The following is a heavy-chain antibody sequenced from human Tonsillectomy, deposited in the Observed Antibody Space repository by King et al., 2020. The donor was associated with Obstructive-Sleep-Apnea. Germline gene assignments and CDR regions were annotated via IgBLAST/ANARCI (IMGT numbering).Heavy chain of an antibody. CDR3: ARADYYGSGIDS. CDR1: GGSISSGCYY. D-gene: IGHD3-10*01. Sequence: VQLQESGPGLVKPAQTLSLTCTVSGGSISSGCYYWSWIRQHPGKGLEWIGYIYYSGSTYYNPSLKSRVTMSADTSENQFSLTLRSVTAADTAVYYCARADYYGSGIDSWGQGTLVTVSS. J-gene: IGHJ4*02. CDR2: IYYSGST. V-gene: IGHV4-31*03.